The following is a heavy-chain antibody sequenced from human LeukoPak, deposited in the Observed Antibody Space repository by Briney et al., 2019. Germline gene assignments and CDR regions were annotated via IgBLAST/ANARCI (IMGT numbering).Heavy chain of an antibody. D-gene: IGHD6-19*01. J-gene: IGHJ4*02. Sequence: NPSETLSLTCTVSLGPISIRTNYSTWIRQPAGRGLERMGRIYNRGGTDYNPSLKSRFTISLDTSKNQFSLKLSSVTAADTAVYYCARGRGGSGWYPYYFDYWGQGTLVTVSS. CDR2: IYNRGGT. CDR3: ARGRGGSGWYPYYFDY. V-gene: IGHV4-61*02. CDR1: LGPISIRTNY.